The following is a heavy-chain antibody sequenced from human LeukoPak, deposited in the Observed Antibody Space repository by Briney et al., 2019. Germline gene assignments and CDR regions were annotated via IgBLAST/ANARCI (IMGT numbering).Heavy chain of an antibody. D-gene: IGHD6-19*01. Sequence: PSETLSLTCTVSGGSISSSSYYWGWIRQPPGKGLEWIGSIYYSGSTYYNPSLKSRVTISVDTSKNQFSLKLSSVTAADTAVYYCAGIAVAGTGYYYYYMDVWGKGTTVTVSS. CDR1: GGSISSSSYY. CDR3: AGIAVAGTGYYYYYMDV. J-gene: IGHJ6*03. CDR2: IYYSGST. V-gene: IGHV4-39*07.